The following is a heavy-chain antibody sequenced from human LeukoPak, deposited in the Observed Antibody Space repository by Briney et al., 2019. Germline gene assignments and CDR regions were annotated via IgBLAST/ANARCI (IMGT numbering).Heavy chain of an antibody. Sequence: APVKVSCKASGYTFTNYDINWVRQAAGQGLEWMGWMNPNSGNIGYAQKFQGRVTMTRDTSISTAYMELSSLRSDDTAVYFCARGLRAFDWLSQVLGYWGQGTLVTVSS. CDR3: ARGLRAFDWLSQVLGY. CDR2: MNPNSGNI. D-gene: IGHD3-9*01. V-gene: IGHV1-8*01. CDR1: GYTFTNYD. J-gene: IGHJ4*02.